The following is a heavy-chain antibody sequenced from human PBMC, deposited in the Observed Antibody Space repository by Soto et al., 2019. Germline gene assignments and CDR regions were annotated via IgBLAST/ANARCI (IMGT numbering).Heavy chain of an antibody. Sequence: SQTLSLRCAISGDSVSSNTASCNWIRQSPSRGLEWLGRTYFRSKWYNDYAVSVKSRIIINPDTSNNQFSLQLNSVTPEDTAVYFCAKGDNLGPKTGYAFDPWGQGIMVTVSS. V-gene: IGHV6-1*01. CDR1: GDSVSSNTAS. CDR3: AKGDNLGPKTGYAFDP. J-gene: IGHJ5*02. CDR2: TYFRSKWYN. D-gene: IGHD5-12*01.